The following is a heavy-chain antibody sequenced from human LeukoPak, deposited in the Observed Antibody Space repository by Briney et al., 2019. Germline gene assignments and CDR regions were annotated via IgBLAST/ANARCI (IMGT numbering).Heavy chain of an antibody. J-gene: IGHJ4*02. CDR2: IDHSGST. D-gene: IGHD6-13*01. CDR1: GGSFSAYY. CDR3: ARDFPYSKLDY. V-gene: IGHV4-34*01. Sequence: SETLSLTCAVSGGSFSAYYWSWIRHPPGKGLEWIGEIDHSGSTNYNPSLKSRVTISVDTSKSQFSLQLSSVTAADTAVYYCARDFPYSKLDYWGQGTLVTVSS.